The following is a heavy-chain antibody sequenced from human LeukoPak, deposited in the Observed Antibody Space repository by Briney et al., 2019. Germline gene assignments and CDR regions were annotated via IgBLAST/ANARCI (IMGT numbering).Heavy chain of an antibody. D-gene: IGHD2-2*02. CDR3: ARSDCSSTSCYIISDWNYVYFDY. V-gene: IGHV4-39*01. Sequence: SETLSLTCTVSGGSIRSSSYYWGWIRQPPGKGLEWVGSIYYSGNTYYKPSLKSRVTISVNTPKNQFSLKLSSVTAADTAVYYCARSDCSSTSCYIISDWNYVYFDYWGQGTLVTVSS. CDR1: GGSIRSSSYY. J-gene: IGHJ4*02. CDR2: IYYSGNT.